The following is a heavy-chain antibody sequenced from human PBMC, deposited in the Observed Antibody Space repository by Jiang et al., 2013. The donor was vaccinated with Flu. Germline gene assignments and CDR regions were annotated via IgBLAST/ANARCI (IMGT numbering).Heavy chain of an antibody. V-gene: IGHV5-51*01. Sequence: VKKPGESLKISCKGSGYSFTSYWIGWVRQMPGKGLEWMGIIYPGDSDTRYSPSFQGQVTISADKSISTAYLQWSSLKASDTAMYYCARGYCSSTSCYPDAFDIWGQGTMVTVSS. CDR3: ARGYCSSTSCYPDAFDI. CDR2: IYPGDSDT. CDR1: GYSFTSYW. D-gene: IGHD2-2*01. J-gene: IGHJ3*02.